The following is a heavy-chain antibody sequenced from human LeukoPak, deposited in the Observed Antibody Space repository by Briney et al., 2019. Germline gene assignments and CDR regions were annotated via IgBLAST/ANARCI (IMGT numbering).Heavy chain of an antibody. J-gene: IGHJ4*02. D-gene: IGHD2-2*02. V-gene: IGHV3-21*01. CDR1: GFTFNSYS. Sequence: GGSLRLSCAASGFTFNSYSMNWVRQAPGKGLEWVSSITSASSYMYHADSVRGRFTISRDNARNSLYLHMNSLRAEDTAVYYCARDLRVYCSSTSCYRFGYWGQGTLVTVSS. CDR3: ARDLRVYCSSTSCYRFGY. CDR2: ITSASSYM.